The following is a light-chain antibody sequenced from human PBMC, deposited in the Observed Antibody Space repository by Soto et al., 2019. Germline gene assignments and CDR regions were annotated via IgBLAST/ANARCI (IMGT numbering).Light chain of an antibody. Sequence: QSAPTQPGSVSGSPGQSITISCTGTSSDVGGYNYVSWYQQYPGKAPKLMIYEVTNRPSGVSTRFSGSKSGNTASLTISGLQAEDEADYYCCSFTSGNTAYVFGTGTKLTVL. CDR1: SSDVGGYNY. V-gene: IGLV2-14*01. CDR2: EVT. CDR3: CSFTSGNTAYV. J-gene: IGLJ1*01.